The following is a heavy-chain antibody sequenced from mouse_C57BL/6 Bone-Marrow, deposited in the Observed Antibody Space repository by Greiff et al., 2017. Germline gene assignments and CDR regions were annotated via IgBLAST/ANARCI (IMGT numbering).Heavy chain of an antibody. CDR1: GYAFSSYW. Sequence: QVQLQQSGAELVKPGASVKISCKASGYAFSSYWLNWVKQRPGKGLEWIGQIYPGDGDTNYNGKFKGKATLTADKSSSTVYMQLSSLTSEDSAVYFCARSYYNWYFDVWGTGTTVTVSS. V-gene: IGHV1-80*01. D-gene: IGHD2-12*01. J-gene: IGHJ1*03. CDR3: ARSYYNWYFDV. CDR2: IYPGDGDT.